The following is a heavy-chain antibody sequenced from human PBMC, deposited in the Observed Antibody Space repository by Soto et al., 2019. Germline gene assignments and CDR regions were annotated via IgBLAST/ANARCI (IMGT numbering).Heavy chain of an antibody. CDR1: GFSLSTSGVG. J-gene: IGHJ5*02. V-gene: IGHV2-5*02. CDR2: IYWDDDK. Sequence: QITLKESGPTLVKPTQTLTLTCTFSGFSLSTSGVGVGWIRQPPGKALEWLALIYWDDDKRYSPSLKSRLTITKDTSKNQVVLKMTNMDPVDTATYYCARAARYYGSGSYEAWFDPWGQGTLVTVSS. CDR3: ARAARYYGSGSYEAWFDP. D-gene: IGHD3-10*01.